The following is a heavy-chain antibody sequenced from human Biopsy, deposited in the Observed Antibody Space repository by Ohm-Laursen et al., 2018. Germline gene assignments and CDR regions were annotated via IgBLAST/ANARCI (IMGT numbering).Heavy chain of an antibody. CDR3: ARIYFYGLGSSDYFFDS. Sequence: GTLSLTCSVSGDSITTFNYYWGWVRQPPGKGLEWLATIFYSGTTYFTRTLESRLTISQDTSSNQFSLRLKYVTAADTGVYYCARIYFYGLGSSDYFFDSWGQGTLVTVSS. CDR2: IFYSGTT. J-gene: IGHJ4*02. CDR1: GDSITTFNYY. V-gene: IGHV4-39*01. D-gene: IGHD3-10*01.